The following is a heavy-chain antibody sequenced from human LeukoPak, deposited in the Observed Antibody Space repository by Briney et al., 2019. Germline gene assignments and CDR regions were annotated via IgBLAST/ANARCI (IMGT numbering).Heavy chain of an antibody. CDR2: ISSSSSNI. CDR3: VRAVEYYYDSSGYAVDY. CDR1: GFTFARYS. Sequence: PGGSLRLSCAASGFTFARYSMNWVRQAPGKGLEWVSSISSSSSNIYYADSVTGRFTISRDNAKSSLCLQMNSLRAEDTAVYYCVRAVEYYYDSSGYAVDYWGQGTLVTVSS. J-gene: IGHJ4*02. V-gene: IGHV3-21*01. D-gene: IGHD3-22*01.